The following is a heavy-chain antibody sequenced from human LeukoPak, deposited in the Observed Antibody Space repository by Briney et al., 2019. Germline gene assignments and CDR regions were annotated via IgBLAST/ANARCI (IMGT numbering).Heavy chain of an antibody. V-gene: IGHV3-49*04. CDR2: IRSKAYGGTT. Sequence: PGGSLRLPCTASGFTFGDYAMIWVRQAPGKGLEWVGFIRSKAYGGTTEYAASVKGRFSISRDDSKSIAYLQMNSLKTEDTAVYYCSRGRTSSQIWGQGTLVTVSS. CDR1: GFTFGDYA. J-gene: IGHJ4*02. D-gene: IGHD2-2*01. CDR3: SRGRTSSQI.